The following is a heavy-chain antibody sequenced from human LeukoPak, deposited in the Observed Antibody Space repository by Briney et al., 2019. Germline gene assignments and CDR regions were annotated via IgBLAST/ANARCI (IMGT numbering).Heavy chain of an antibody. J-gene: IGHJ4*02. CDR3: ARAVAGTADFDF. CDR1: GGSISSYY. Sequence: SETLSLTCTVSGGSISSYYWSWIRQPAGKALKWIGRISSSGNTHYNPSLKSRVTMSVDTSKNQFSLRLSSVTAADTAIYYCARAVAGTADFDFWGQGTLVTVSS. D-gene: IGHD6-19*01. CDR2: ISSSGNT. V-gene: IGHV4-4*07.